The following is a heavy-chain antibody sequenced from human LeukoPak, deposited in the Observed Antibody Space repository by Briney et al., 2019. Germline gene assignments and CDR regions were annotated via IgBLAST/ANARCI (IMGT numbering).Heavy chain of an antibody. CDR3: ARDSRAAGYDY. CDR1: GYSISSGYY. CDR2: IYHSGST. V-gene: IGHV4-38-2*02. Sequence: SETLSLTCTVSGYSISSGYYWGWIRQPPGKGLEWIGSIYHSGSTYYNPSLKSRVTISVDTSKNQFSLKPCSVTAADTAVYYCARDSRAAGYDYWGQGTLVTVSS. J-gene: IGHJ4*02. D-gene: IGHD2-15*01.